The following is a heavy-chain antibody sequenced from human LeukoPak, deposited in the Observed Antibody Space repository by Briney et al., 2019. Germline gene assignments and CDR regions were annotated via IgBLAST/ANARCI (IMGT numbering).Heavy chain of an antibody. J-gene: IGHJ1*01. CDR2: IYYSANT. D-gene: IGHD6-19*01. V-gene: IGHV4-59*01. Sequence: PSETLSLTCTVSGGSISNNYWSWIRQPPGKGLEWIGYIYYSANTNYTPSLKSRVTISVETAKNQFSLKLSSVPTADTAMYYCARGISDFQHWGQGTLVTVSS. CDR1: GGSISNNY. CDR3: ARGISDFQH.